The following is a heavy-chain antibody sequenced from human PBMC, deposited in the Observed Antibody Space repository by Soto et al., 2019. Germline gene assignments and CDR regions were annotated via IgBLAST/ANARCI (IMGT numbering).Heavy chain of an antibody. D-gene: IGHD6-6*01. CDR3: ARENSRISPRLFQH. CDR2: ISPAGTNQ. J-gene: IGHJ1*01. V-gene: IGHV3-30-3*01. Sequence: GVLRLSCVASGFIFSDYAMHWACQAPGKGLEWVALISPAGTNQYYADSAKGRFTISRDNSKNTLYLQMNSLRPEDTGLYYCARENSRISPRLFQHWGHGTLVTVSS. CDR1: GFIFSDYA.